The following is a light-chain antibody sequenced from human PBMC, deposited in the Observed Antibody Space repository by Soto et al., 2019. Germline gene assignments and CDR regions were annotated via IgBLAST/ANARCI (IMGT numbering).Light chain of an antibody. Sequence: EIVLTQSPDTLSLSPGERATLSCRASQSVSSSFLAWYQHKPGQAPRLLIYGASSRATGIPDRFSGSGSGTDFTLTISRLEPEDFAVYYCQQYGSLPRTFGQGTKLEIK. CDR3: QQYGSLPRT. J-gene: IGKJ2*01. CDR1: QSVSSSF. V-gene: IGKV3-20*01. CDR2: GAS.